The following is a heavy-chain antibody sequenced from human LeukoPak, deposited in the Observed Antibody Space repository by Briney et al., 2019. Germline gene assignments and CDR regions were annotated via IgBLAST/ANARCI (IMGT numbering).Heavy chain of an antibody. Sequence: GGSPRLSCAASGFTFDDYGMSWVRQAPGKGLEWVSGINWNGGSTGYADSVKGRFTISRDNAKNSLHLQMNSLRAEDTAVYYCARKYRHYYYMDVWGKGTTVTVSS. CDR1: GFTFDDYG. CDR3: ARKYRHYYYMDV. J-gene: IGHJ6*03. CDR2: INWNGGST. V-gene: IGHV3-20*04. D-gene: IGHD2-2*02.